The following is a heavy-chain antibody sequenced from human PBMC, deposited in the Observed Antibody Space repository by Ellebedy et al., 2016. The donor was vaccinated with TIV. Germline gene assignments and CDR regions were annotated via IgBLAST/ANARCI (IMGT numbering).Heavy chain of an antibody. CDR3: ARGGSYGDYAVQVNNWFDR. V-gene: IGHV3-7*01. CDR2: IYQDGSDQ. D-gene: IGHD4-17*01. J-gene: IGHJ5*02. Sequence: GESLKISCAASGFSFRSYWMSWVRQAPGKGLEWVANIYQDGSDQYYVDSVKGRFTISRDNAKNSLFLQMNSLRVEDTAVYYCARGGSYGDYAVQVNNWFDRWGQGTLVTV. CDR1: GFSFRSYW.